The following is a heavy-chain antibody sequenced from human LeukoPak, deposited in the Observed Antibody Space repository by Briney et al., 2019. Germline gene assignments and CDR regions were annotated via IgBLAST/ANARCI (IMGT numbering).Heavy chain of an antibody. D-gene: IGHD5-18*01. CDR1: GFTFSSHW. Sequence: PGGSLRLSCAASGFTFSSHWMHWVRQAPRKGLVGVSPINSDGSSTSYADSVKGRFTISRDNAKNTLYVQMNSLRAEDTAVYYCARGGYSYGLGSWGQGTLVTVSS. J-gene: IGHJ5*02. CDR2: INSDGSST. CDR3: ARGGYSYGLGS. V-gene: IGHV3-74*01.